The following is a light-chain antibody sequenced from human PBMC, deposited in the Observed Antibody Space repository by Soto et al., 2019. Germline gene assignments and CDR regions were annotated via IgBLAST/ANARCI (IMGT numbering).Light chain of an antibody. CDR1: QSISSY. CDR2: AAS. V-gene: IGKV1-39*01. J-gene: IGKJ4*01. CDR3: QQTYSSPLT. Sequence: DIQMTQSPSSLSASVGDRVTITCRASQSISSYLNWFQQKSGIAPKLLIYAASSLQSGVPSRFSGSGSGTDFTLTISSLQPEDFAAYYCQQTYSSPLTFGGGTKVEIK.